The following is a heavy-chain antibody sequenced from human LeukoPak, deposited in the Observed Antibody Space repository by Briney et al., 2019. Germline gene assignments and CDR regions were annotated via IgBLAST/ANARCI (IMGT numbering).Heavy chain of an antibody. Sequence: SETLSLTCTVSGGSISSYYWSWIRQPPGKGLEWIGYIYYSGSTNYNPSLKSRVTISVDTSKNQFSLKLSSVTAADTAVYYCARDIKTYYDFWSGYPRPFDYWGQGTLVTVSS. J-gene: IGHJ4*02. CDR2: IYYSGST. D-gene: IGHD3-3*01. V-gene: IGHV4-59*12. CDR1: GGSISSYY. CDR3: ARDIKTYYDFWSGYPRPFDY.